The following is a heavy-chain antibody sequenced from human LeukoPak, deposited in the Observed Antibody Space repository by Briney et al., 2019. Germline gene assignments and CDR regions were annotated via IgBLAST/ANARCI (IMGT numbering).Heavy chain of an antibody. CDR3: SRVNYGNLDY. J-gene: IGHJ4*02. D-gene: IGHD4-17*01. CDR2: IKSKPDGETT. CDR1: GFTLSYAW. Sequence: GGSLRLSCAASGFTLSYAWMSWVRQAPGQGREWLGRIKSKPDGETTDFAAPVKGRFSISRDDSRNTLFLQMNSLRAEDTGVYYCSRVNYGNLDYWGQGTLVTVSS. V-gene: IGHV3-15*01.